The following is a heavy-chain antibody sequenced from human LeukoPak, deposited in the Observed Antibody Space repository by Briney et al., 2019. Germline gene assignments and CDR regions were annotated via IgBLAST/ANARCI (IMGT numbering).Heavy chain of an antibody. CDR2: IFYSGST. CDR3: ARVGVVVTAAGDY. J-gene: IGHJ4*02. D-gene: IGHD2-21*02. Sequence: SETLSLTCTVSSGSISTSNYYWGWVRQPPGKALEWIGNIFYSGSTYYSPSLKSRVTISLDTSRNQFSLKLSSVTAADTAVYYCARVGVVVTAAGDYWGQGTLVTVSS. V-gene: IGHV4-39*07. CDR1: SGSISTSNYY.